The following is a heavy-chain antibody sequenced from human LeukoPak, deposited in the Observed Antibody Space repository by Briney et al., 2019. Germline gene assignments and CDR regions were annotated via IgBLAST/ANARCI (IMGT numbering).Heavy chain of an antibody. D-gene: IGHD3-22*01. V-gene: IGHV4-39*01. Sequence: SETLSLTCTVSGGSISSSSNCWGWIRQPPGKGLKWIGSIYYSGSIYHNPSLKSRVTIYVDTSKNQFSLNLRSVTATDTAVYYCARGFDSSGYYGIGYFDYWGQGALVTVSS. CDR1: GGSISSSSNC. CDR2: IYYSGSI. CDR3: ARGFDSSGYYGIGYFDY. J-gene: IGHJ4*02.